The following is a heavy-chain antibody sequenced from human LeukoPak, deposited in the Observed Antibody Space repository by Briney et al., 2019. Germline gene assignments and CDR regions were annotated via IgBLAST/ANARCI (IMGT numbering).Heavy chain of an antibody. CDR3: ARVGYSDFWSGYYWDY. CDR1: GGSISSSSYY. CDR2: ISSSGTTI. J-gene: IGHJ4*02. V-gene: IGHV3-11*04. D-gene: IGHD3-3*01. Sequence: LSLTCTVSGGSISSSSYYWGWIRQPPGKGLEWISYISSSGTTIYYADSVQGRFIISRDNARNSLYLQMNSLRAEDTAVYYCARVGYSDFWSGYYWDYWGQGTLATVSS.